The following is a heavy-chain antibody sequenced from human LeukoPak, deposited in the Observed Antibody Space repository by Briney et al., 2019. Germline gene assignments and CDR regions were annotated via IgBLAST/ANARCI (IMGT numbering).Heavy chain of an antibody. CDR2: INHSGST. CDR3: ARGPYCSSTSCYLNWFDP. D-gene: IGHD2-2*01. V-gene: IGHV4-34*01. CDR1: GGSFSGYY. J-gene: IGHJ5*02. Sequence: SETLSLTCAVYGGSFSGYYWSWIRQPPGKGLEWIGEINHSGSTNCNPSLKSRVTISVDTSKNQFSLKLSSVTAADTAVYYCARGPYCSSTSCYLNWFDPWGQGTLVTVSS.